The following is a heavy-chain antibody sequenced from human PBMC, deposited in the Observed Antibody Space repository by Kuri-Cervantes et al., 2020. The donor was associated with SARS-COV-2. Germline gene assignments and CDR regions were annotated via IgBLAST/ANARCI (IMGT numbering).Heavy chain of an antibody. D-gene: IGHD3-3*01. Sequence: GGSLRLSCAASGFTLRHYYMSWIRQAPGKGLEWISYIDDTGRTIYYADSVKGRFVVSRDNAMNSLFLQMDSLRAEDTAVYYCARDHYDFWITYYFDYWGQGTLVTVSS. V-gene: IGHV3-11*04. CDR2: IDDTGRTI. CDR3: ARDHYDFWITYYFDY. CDR1: GFTLRHYY. J-gene: IGHJ4*02.